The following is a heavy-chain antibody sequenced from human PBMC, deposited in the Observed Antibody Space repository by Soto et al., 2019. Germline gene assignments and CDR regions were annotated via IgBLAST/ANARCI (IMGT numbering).Heavy chain of an antibody. CDR3: ARGEAYCSSTSCYGYYYYYYMDV. CDR2: INHSGST. V-gene: IGHV4-34*01. J-gene: IGHJ6*03. CDR1: GGSFSGYY. Sequence: SETLSLTCAVYGGSFSGYYWSWIRQPPGKGLEWIGEINHSGSTNYNPSLKSRVTISVDTSKNQFSLKLSSVTAADTAVYYCARGEAYCSSTSCYGYYYYYYMDVWGKGTTVTVSS. D-gene: IGHD2-2*01.